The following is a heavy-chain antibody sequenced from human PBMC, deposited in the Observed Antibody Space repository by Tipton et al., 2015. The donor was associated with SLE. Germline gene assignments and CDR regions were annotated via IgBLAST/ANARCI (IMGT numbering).Heavy chain of an antibody. Sequence: TLSLTCSVSGGSISSNYWIWIRQPPGKGLEWIGYISYGGGTNYNPSLKSRVTMSVDTAKKQFSLKLTSVTAADTAVYYCARGMVTWRGAIVGVDVWGQGTTVNVSS. J-gene: IGHJ6*02. CDR3: ARGMVTWRGAIVGVDV. CDR2: ISYGGGT. V-gene: IGHV4-59*08. D-gene: IGHD2-21*02. CDR1: GGSISSNY.